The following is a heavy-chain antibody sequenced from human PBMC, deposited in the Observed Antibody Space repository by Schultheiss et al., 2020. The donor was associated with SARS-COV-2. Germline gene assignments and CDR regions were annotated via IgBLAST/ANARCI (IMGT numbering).Heavy chain of an antibody. CDR2: ISYDGSNK. V-gene: IGHV3-30-3*01. CDR3: ARDSSLGYYGMDV. Sequence: GESLKISCAASGFTFSSYAMHWVRQAPGKGLEWVAVISYDGSNKYYADSVKGRFTISRHNSKNTLYLQMNSLRAEDTAVYYCARDSSLGYYGMDVWGQGTTVTVSS. J-gene: IGHJ6*02. CDR1: GFTFSSYA.